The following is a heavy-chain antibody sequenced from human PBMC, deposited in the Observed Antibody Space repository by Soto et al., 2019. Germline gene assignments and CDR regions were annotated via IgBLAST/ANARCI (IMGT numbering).Heavy chain of an antibody. D-gene: IGHD2-8*01. CDR3: ARNGALDY. V-gene: IGHV4-30-4*01. CDR1: GGSISSGDYY. J-gene: IGHJ4*02. Sequence: QVQLQESGPGLVKPSQTLSLTCTVSGGSISSGDYYWSWIRQPPGKGLEWIGYIFYSGTTNYNPSLESRLTISVDASKNQFSLKLTSVTAADTAVYYCARNGALDYWGRGTLVTVSS. CDR2: IFYSGTT.